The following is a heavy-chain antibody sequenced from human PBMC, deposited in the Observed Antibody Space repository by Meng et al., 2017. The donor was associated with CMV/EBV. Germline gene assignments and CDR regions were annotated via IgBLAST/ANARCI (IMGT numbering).Heavy chain of an antibody. CDR2: IYSDGITT. D-gene: IGHD2-2*01. V-gene: IGHV3-74*01. CDR1: GTNLNTYW. J-gene: IGHJ4*02. CDR3: AKHHGYCSSTSCRSFDY. Sequence: GESLKIYCAVSGTNLNTYWMHWVRQVPGKGLVWLSRIYSDGITTRYADSVKGRFTISRDNSKNTLYLQMNSLRAEDTAVYYCAKHHGYCSSTSCRSFDYWGQGTLVTVSS.